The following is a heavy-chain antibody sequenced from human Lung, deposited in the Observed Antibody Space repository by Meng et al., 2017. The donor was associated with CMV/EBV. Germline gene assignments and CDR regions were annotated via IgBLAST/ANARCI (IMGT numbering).Heavy chain of an antibody. Sequence: ASVKVSCKASGYTFTAHYFHWVRQAPGQGLEWMGWIHPHRGDTNYAQQLQGRVTLTRDTSINTGYMELTRLTSDDTAGYYCARDNNWGPGYWGQGTLVTVSS. D-gene: IGHD7-27*01. CDR2: IHPHRGDT. J-gene: IGHJ4*02. CDR3: ARDNNWGPGY. V-gene: IGHV1-2*02. CDR1: GYTFTAHY.